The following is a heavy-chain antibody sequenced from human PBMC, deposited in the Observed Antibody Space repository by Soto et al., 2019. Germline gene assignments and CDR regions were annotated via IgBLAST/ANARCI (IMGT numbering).Heavy chain of an antibody. Sequence: LETLSLTCAVYGGSFSGYYWSWIRQPPGKGLEWIGEINHSGSTNYNPSLKSRVTISVDTSKNQFSLKLSSVTAADTAVYYCARAIQYSTHFDYWGQGTLVTVSS. CDR2: INHSGST. D-gene: IGHD6-6*01. CDR3: ARAIQYSTHFDY. CDR1: GGSFSGYY. J-gene: IGHJ4*02. V-gene: IGHV4-34*01.